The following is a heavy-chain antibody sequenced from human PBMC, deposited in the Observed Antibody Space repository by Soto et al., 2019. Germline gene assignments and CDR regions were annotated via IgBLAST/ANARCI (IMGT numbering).Heavy chain of an antibody. CDR2: IIPIFVTT. D-gene: IGHD1-7*01. Sequence: QVQLVQSGAEVKKPGSSVKVSCKASGDNFSSYAISWVRQAPGQGLEWLGGIIPIFVTTNHAQKFQGRVTISADESTSTAYMELSSLRSEDTAVYYCARALPDVTGTTYYYYGMDVWGQGTTVTVSS. V-gene: IGHV1-69*12. CDR3: ARALPDVTGTTYYYYGMDV. J-gene: IGHJ6*02. CDR1: GDNFSSYA.